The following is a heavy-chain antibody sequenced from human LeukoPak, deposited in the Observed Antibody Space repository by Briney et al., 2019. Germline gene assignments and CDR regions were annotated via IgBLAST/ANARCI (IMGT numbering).Heavy chain of an antibody. CDR3: AAGDDFDI. V-gene: IGHV3-7*03. Sequence: GGSLRPSCVVSGFPFRSFWMSWVRQAPGKGLEWVANINQDGRTTQYMDSVKGRFTISRDNAKSSLYLQMNSLRAEDTSVYYCAAGDDFDIWGQGTMVIVST. D-gene: IGHD6-13*01. CDR1: GFPFRSFW. CDR2: INQDGRTT. J-gene: IGHJ3*02.